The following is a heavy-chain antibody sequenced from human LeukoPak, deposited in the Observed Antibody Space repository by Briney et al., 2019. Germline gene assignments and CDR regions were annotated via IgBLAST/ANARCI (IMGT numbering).Heavy chain of an antibody. CDR3: ARKGYYYDSSGYYYYFDY. CDR1: GYPISSGYY. V-gene: IGHV4-38-2*01. J-gene: IGHJ4*02. CDR2: IYHSGST. D-gene: IGHD3-22*01. Sequence: PSETLSLTCAVSGYPISSGYYWGWIRQPPGKGLEWIGSIYHSGSTNYNPSLKSRVTISVDTSKNQFSLKLSSVTAADTAVYYCARKGYYYDSSGYYYYFDYWGQGTLVTVSS.